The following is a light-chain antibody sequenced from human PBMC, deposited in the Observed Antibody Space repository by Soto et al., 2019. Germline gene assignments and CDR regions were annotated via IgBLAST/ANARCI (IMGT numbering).Light chain of an antibody. CDR2: AAS. V-gene: IGKV1-5*01. CDR3: QQYENLPT. CDR1: QSISSW. Sequence: DIQMTQSPSTLCASVGDRVTITCRASQSISSWLSWYQQKPGKAPKLLIYAASTLQSGVPSRFSGSGSGTDFTLTISCLQSEDFATYYCQQYENLPTFGQGTRLEI. J-gene: IGKJ5*01.